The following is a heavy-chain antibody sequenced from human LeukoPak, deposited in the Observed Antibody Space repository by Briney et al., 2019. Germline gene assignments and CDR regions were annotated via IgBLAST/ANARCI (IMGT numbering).Heavy chain of an antibody. J-gene: IGHJ4*02. Sequence: SETLPLTCAVYGGSFSGYYWSWIRQPPGKGLEWIGEINHSGSTNYNPSLKSRVTISVDTSKNQFSLKLRSVTAADTAVYYCASAMVATNYWGQGTLVTVSS. V-gene: IGHV4-34*01. D-gene: IGHD5-24*01. CDR1: GGSFSGYY. CDR2: INHSGST. CDR3: ASAMVATNY.